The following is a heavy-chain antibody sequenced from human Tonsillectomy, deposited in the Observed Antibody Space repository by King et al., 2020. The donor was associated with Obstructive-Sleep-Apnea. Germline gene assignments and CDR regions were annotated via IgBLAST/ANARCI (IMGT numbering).Heavy chain of an antibody. J-gene: IGHJ3*02. Sequence: VQLQESGPGLVKPSQTLSLTCTVSGGSISIVGYYWSWIRQHPGKGREWIGYIDYIGSTYYNPSLKSRVTISVDTSKNQFSLKLSSVTAADTAVYYCARGAMTLGAFDIWGQGTMVTVSS. D-gene: IGHD2-2*01. CDR1: GGSISIVGYY. CDR2: IDYIGST. CDR3: ARGAMTLGAFDI. V-gene: IGHV4-31*03.